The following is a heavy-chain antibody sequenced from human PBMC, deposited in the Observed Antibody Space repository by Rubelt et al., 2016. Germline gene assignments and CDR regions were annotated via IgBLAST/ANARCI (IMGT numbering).Heavy chain of an antibody. J-gene: IGHJ4*02. CDR2: ISAYNGNT. D-gene: IGHD1-26*01. Sequence: QVQLVQSGAEVKKPGASVKVSCKASGYTFTTYGINWVRQAPGQGLEWMGWISAYNGNTNHAQKLQGRVTMTTEPSTSTAYMGLRSLRSDDTAVYYCAREAYSGRYPLIDYWGQGTLVTVSS. CDR1: GYTFTTYG. V-gene: IGHV1-18*01. CDR3: AREAYSGRYPLIDY.